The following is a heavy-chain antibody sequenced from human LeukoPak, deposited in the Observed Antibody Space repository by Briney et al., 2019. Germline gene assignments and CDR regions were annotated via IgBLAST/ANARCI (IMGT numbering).Heavy chain of an antibody. CDR3: ARHKIGFLEWLLPFDY. D-gene: IGHD3-3*01. J-gene: IGHJ4*02. V-gene: IGHV4-34*01. Sequence: SETLSLTCAVYGGSFSGYYWNWIRQPPGKGLEWIGEINHSGSTNYNPSLKSRVTISVDTSKNQFSLKLSSATAADTAVYYCARHKIGFLEWLLPFDYWGQGTLVTVSS. CDR2: INHSGST. CDR1: GGSFSGYY.